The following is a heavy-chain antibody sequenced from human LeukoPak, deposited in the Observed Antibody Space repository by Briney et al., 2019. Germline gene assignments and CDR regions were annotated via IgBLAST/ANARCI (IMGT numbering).Heavy chain of an antibody. CDR1: GGSISSYY. V-gene: IGHV4-39*01. D-gene: IGHD3/OR15-3a*01. Sequence: SETLSLTCTVSGGSISSYYWGWIRQPPGKGLEWIGSIYYSGNTYYNASLKSQVSISIDTSKNQFSLRLTSVTAADTAAYYCARQTGSGLFILPGGQGTLVTVSS. CDR3: ARQTGSGLFILP. CDR2: IYYSGNT. J-gene: IGHJ4*02.